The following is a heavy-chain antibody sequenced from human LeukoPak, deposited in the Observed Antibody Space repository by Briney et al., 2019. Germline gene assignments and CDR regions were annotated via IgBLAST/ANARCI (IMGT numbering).Heavy chain of an antibody. CDR2: ISAYNGNT. V-gene: IGHV1-18*01. CDR1: GYTFTSYG. CDR3: ARDSWIQLWLQKDGMDV. D-gene: IGHD5-18*01. J-gene: IGHJ6*02. Sequence: GASVKVSCKASGYTFTSYGISWVRQAPGQGLEWMGWISAYNGNTNYAQKLQGRVTMTTDTSTSTAYMELRSLRSDDTAVYYCARDSWIQLWLQKDGMDVWGQGTTVTVSS.